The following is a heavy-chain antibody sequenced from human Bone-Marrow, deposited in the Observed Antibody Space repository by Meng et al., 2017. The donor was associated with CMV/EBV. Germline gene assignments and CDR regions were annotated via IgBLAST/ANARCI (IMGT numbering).Heavy chain of an antibody. CDR1: GGTFSSYA. CDR2: IIPILGIA. V-gene: IGHV1-69*04. D-gene: IGHD3-3*01. Sequence: SVKVSCKASGGTFSSYAISWVRQAPGQGLEWMGRIIPILGIANYAQKFQGRVTITADKSTSTAYMELSSLRSEDTAVYYWARSTTIFGVVIMRGGAFDIWGQGAMVTFSS. J-gene: IGHJ3*02. CDR3: ARSTTIFGVVIMRGGAFDI.